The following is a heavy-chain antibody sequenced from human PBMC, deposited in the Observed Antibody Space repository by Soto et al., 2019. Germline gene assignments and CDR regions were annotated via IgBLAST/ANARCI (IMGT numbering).Heavy chain of an antibody. CDR2: IWYDGSNK. Sequence: GALRLSCAASGLTFSSYGMQWVRQAPGKGLEWVAVIWYDGSNKYYADSVKGRFTISRDNSKTTLYLQMNSLRAEDTAVYYCARDPSRTIFGVVTPEGFDPWGQGTLVTVSS. D-gene: IGHD3-3*01. J-gene: IGHJ5*02. CDR1: GLTFSSYG. CDR3: ARDPSRTIFGVVTPEGFDP. V-gene: IGHV3-33*01.